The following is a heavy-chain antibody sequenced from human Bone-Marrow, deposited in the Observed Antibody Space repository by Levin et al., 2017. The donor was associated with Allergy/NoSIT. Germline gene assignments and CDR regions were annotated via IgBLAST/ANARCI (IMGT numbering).Heavy chain of an antibody. V-gene: IGHV3-23*01. Sequence: GGSLRLSCEASGFTFRNYAMNWVRQAAGKGLEWVSGITGDAEDTHYAESVRGRFTISRDNSEETVYLQMDSLRAEDTATYYCAKGNTIFGVGRLDFWGQGTLVTVSS. D-gene: IGHD3-3*01. CDR1: GFTFRNYA. CDR2: ITGDAEDT. J-gene: IGHJ4*02. CDR3: AKGNTIFGVGRLDF.